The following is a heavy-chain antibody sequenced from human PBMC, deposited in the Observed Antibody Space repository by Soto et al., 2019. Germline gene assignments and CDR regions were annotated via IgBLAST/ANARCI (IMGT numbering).Heavy chain of an antibody. CDR3: ARGSWVGILTGYRTPLAWFDP. Sequence: PSETLSLTCAVYGGSFSGYYWSWIRQPPGKGLEWIGEINHSGSTNYNPSLKSRVTISVDTSKNQFSLKLSSVTAADTAVYYCARGSWVGILTGYRTPLAWFDPWGQGTLVTVSS. J-gene: IGHJ5*02. V-gene: IGHV4-34*01. D-gene: IGHD3-9*01. CDR2: INHSGST. CDR1: GGSFSGYY.